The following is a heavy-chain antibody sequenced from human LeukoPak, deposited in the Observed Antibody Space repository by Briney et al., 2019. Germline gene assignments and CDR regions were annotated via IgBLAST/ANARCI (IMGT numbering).Heavy chain of an antibody. Sequence: GGSLRLSCAASGFTFDDYAMHWFRQAPGKGLEWVSGIIWNSGSIGYADSVKGRFTISRDNAKNSLYLQLNSLRAEDTALYYCTKSGSGNFLSRLDYWGQGTLVTVSS. CDR2: IIWNSGSI. CDR1: GFTFDDYA. CDR3: TKSGSGNFLSRLDY. V-gene: IGHV3-9*01. D-gene: IGHD1-26*01. J-gene: IGHJ4*02.